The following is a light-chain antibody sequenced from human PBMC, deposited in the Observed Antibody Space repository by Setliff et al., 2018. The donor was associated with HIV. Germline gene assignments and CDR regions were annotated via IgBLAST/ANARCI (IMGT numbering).Light chain of an antibody. CDR1: SGDVGGYDY. V-gene: IGLV2-14*01. CDR2: EVH. J-gene: IGLJ2*01. Sequence: QSALAQPASVSGSPGQSITISCTGTSGDVGGYDYVSWYQQHPGKAPKLMIYEVHYRPSGISNRFSGSKSGNMASLTISGLQADDEADYYCSSYSSSSTLVFGGGTKVTV. CDR3: SSYSSSSTLV.